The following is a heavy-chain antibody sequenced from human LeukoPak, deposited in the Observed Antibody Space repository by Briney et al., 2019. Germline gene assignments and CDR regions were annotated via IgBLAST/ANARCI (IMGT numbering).Heavy chain of an antibody. CDR2: IYTSGST. J-gene: IGHJ4*02. Sequence: PSETLSLTCTVSGGSISSYYWSWIRQPAGKGLEWIGRIYTSGSTNYNPSLKSRVTMPVDTSKNQFSLKLSSVTAADTAVYYCARDSRGIAVAEAFDYWGQGTLVTVSS. D-gene: IGHD6-19*01. CDR3: ARDSRGIAVAEAFDY. CDR1: GGSISSYY. V-gene: IGHV4-4*07.